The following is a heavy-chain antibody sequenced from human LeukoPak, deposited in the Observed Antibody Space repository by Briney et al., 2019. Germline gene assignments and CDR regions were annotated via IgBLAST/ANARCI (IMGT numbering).Heavy chain of an antibody. J-gene: IGHJ5*02. CDR2: IYYSGST. D-gene: IGHD3-10*01. V-gene: IGHV4-59*01. Sequence: PSETLSLTCTVSGGSISSYYWSWLRQPPGKGLEWIGYIYYSGSTNYNPSLKSRVTISVDTSKNQFSLKLSSVTAADTAVYYCARGGSRITMVRGVDNWFDPWGQGTLVTVSS. CDR1: GGSISSYY. CDR3: ARGGSRITMVRGVDNWFDP.